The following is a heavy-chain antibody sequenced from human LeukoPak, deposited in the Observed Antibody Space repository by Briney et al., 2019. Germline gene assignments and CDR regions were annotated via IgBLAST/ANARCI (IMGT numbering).Heavy chain of an antibody. D-gene: IGHD2-15*01. CDR1: GFTFSSYA. Sequence: GGSLRLSCAASGFTFSSYAMHWVRQAPGKGLEWVAVISYDGSNKYYADSVKGRFTISRDNSKNTLYLQMNSLRAEDTAVYYCARELTSFVVVVAATPPYWFDPWGQGTLVTVSS. J-gene: IGHJ5*02. CDR2: ISYDGSNK. V-gene: IGHV3-30*04. CDR3: ARELTSFVVVVAATPPYWFDP.